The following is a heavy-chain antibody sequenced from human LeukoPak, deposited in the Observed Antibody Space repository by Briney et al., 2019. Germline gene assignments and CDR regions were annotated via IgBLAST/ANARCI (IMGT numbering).Heavy chain of an antibody. D-gene: IGHD3-22*01. CDR2: INSDGSST. CDR1: GFTFSSYW. V-gene: IGHV3-74*01. CDR3: ARANTYYYDSSGYDP. J-gene: IGHJ5*02. Sequence: GGSLRLSCAASGFTFSSYWMHWVRQAPGKGLEWVSRINSDGSSTSYADSVKGRFTISRDNAKNTLYLQMNSLRAEDTAVYYCARANTYYYDSSGYDPWGQGTLVTVSS.